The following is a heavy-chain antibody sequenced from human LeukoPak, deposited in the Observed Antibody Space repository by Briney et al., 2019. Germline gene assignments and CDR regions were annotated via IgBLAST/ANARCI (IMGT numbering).Heavy chain of an antibody. D-gene: IGHD2-15*01. CDR3: ARVPRSQCSGGICYLPD. CDR1: GDSVSSGNSY. Sequence: SETLSLTCTVSGDSVSSGNSYWSWIRQPPGKGLEWIGYIYYSGSTYYIPSLKSRVTISVDTSKNHFSLKLTSVTAADTAMYYCARVPRSQCSGGICYLPDWGQGTLVTVSS. J-gene: IGHJ4*02. V-gene: IGHV4-61*03. CDR2: IYYSGST.